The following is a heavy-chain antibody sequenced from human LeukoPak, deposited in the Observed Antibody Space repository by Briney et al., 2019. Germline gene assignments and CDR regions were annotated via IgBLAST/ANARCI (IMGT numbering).Heavy chain of an antibody. D-gene: IGHD1-7*01. CDR3: ARQSFIAGDNWNYVLNGDDALDI. Sequence: ASVKVSCKASGYTFSRYGITWVRQAPGQGLEWMGWITAYDGNTNFAQNFQARVTMTTDTSTNTAYMELRSLRSDDTAVYYCARQSFIAGDNWNYVLNGDDALDIWGQVQWSPSLQ. CDR2: ITAYDGNT. CDR1: GYTFSRYG. J-gene: IGHJ3*02. V-gene: IGHV1-18*01.